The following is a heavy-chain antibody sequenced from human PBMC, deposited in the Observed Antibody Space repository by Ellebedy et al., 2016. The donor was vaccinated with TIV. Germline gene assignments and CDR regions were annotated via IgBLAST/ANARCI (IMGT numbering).Heavy chain of an antibody. CDR3: ARGKSGTYIHHAFDY. J-gene: IGHJ4*02. D-gene: IGHD1-14*01. CDR2: ISHTGSRT. Sequence: PGGSLRLSCAASGFTFSSYAMSWVRQAPGKGLEWVSTISHTGSRTYYADSVKGRFTISRDNSKNTLYLQMNSLRAEDTAIYYCARGKSGTYIHHAFDYWGQGTLVSVSS. V-gene: IGHV3-23*01. CDR1: GFTFSSYA.